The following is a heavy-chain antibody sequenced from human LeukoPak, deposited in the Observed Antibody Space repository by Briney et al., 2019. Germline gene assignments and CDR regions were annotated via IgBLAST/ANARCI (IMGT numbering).Heavy chain of an antibody. V-gene: IGHV3-30*18. CDR3: AQEDYDGSGSYLGG. CDR2: VSYDGSNK. D-gene: IGHD3-10*01. CDR1: GFTFSSYG. J-gene: IGHJ4*02. Sequence: GGSLRVSCAASGFTFSSYGMHWVRQAPGKGLEWVAVVSYDGSNKYYTDSMKGRFTISRDNSKNTLYLQMNSLRTEDTAIYYCAQEDYDGSGSYLGGWGQGTLVTVSS.